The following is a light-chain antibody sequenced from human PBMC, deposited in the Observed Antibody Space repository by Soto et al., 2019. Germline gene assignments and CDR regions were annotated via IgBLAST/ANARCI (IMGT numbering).Light chain of an antibody. J-gene: IGKJ5*01. Sequence: TQSPGTLSLSPGERATLSCRASQSISTYLNWYQQKPGKAPKLLIYAASDLQSGVPSRFSGSGSGTDFTLTISSLQPEDFATYYCQQSYSTLLITFGQGTRLEIK. CDR2: AAS. CDR3: QQSYSTLLIT. V-gene: IGKV1-39*01. CDR1: QSISTY.